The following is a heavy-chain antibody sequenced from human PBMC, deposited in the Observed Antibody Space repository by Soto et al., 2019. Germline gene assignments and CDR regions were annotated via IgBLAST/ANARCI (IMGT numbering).Heavy chain of an antibody. J-gene: IGHJ4*02. D-gene: IGHD3-22*01. CDR1: GFTFSSYD. CDR2: IGTAGDT. Sequence: PXGSLSLTFSASGFTFSSYDMHWVRQGPGKGLEWVSAIGTAGDTNYAGSVKGRFTISRENAKNSLYLQMNSLRAGDTAIYFCARAIGPTLFDYWGQGTLVTVSS. CDR3: ARAIGPTLFDY. V-gene: IGHV3-13*04.